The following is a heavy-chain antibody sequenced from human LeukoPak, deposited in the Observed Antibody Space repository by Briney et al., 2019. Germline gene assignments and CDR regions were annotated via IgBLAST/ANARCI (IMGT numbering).Heavy chain of an antibody. CDR1: GGSISSSTSY. CDR2: IYYSGST. V-gene: IGHV4-39*07. J-gene: IGHJ4*02. CDR3: ARGRSASGPFDY. Sequence: SETLSLTCTVSGGSISSSTSYWGWIRQPPGRELEWIGSIYYSGSTYYNPSLKSRVTISVDTSKNQFSLNLSSVTAADTAVYYCARGRSASGPFDYWGQGTLVTVSS. D-gene: IGHD2-15*01.